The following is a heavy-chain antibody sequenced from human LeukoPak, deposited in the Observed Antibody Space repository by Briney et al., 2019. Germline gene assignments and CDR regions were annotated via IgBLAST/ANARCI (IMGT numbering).Heavy chain of an antibody. J-gene: IGHJ3*02. CDR3: AKGLPWDAFDI. Sequence: GGSLRLSCAASGFTFSTYAMSWVRQPPGKGLEWVSAFSGSGGSTYYADSVKGRFTISRDNSKNTLYLQMNSLRVEDTAVYYCAKGLPWDAFDIWGQGTMVTVSS. V-gene: IGHV3-23*01. CDR1: GFTFSTYA. CDR2: FSGSGGST.